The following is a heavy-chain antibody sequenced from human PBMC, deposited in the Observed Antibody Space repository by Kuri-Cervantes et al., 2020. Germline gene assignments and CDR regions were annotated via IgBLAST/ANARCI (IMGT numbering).Heavy chain of an antibody. CDR3: ARSKLLWFGTFDY. CDR1: GGSFSGYY. Sequence: SETLSLTCAVYGGSFSGYYWSWIRQPPGKGLEWIGEINHSGSTNYNPSLKSRVTISVDTSKNQFSLKLSSVTAAGTAVYYCARSKLLWFGTFDYWGQGTLVTVSS. CDR2: INHSGST. J-gene: IGHJ4*02. V-gene: IGHV4-34*01. D-gene: IGHD3-10*01.